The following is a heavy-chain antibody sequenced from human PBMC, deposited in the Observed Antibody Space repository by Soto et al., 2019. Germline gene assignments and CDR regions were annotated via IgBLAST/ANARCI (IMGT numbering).Heavy chain of an antibody. D-gene: IGHD6-13*01. CDR1: GGSFSGYY. V-gene: IGHV4-34*01. J-gene: IGHJ6*02. CDR2: INHSGST. CDR3: ARALSRSSSQKNLYYYYGMDV. Sequence: SETLSLTCAVYGGSFSGYYWSWIRQPPGEGLEWIGEINHSGSTNYNPSLKSRVTISVDTSKNQFSLKLSSVTAADTAVYYCARALSRSSSQKNLYYYYGMDVWGQGTTVTVSS.